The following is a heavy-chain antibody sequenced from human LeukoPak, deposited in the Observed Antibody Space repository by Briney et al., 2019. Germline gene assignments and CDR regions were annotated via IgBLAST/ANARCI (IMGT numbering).Heavy chain of an antibody. Sequence: GGSLRLSCAASGFTSSDYYMSWFRQAPGKGLEWVSYISTSGDIIHYTDSVKGRFTISRDDARNSLYLQMNSLRAEDSAVYYCAASSGSSAWGQGTLVTVSS. CDR1: GFTSSDYY. V-gene: IGHV3-11*01. D-gene: IGHD3-10*01. CDR2: ISTSGDII. J-gene: IGHJ5*02. CDR3: AASSGSSA.